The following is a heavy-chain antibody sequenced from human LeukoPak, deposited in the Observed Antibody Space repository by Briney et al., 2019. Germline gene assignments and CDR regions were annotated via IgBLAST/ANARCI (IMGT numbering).Heavy chain of an antibody. Sequence: PGGSLRLSCAASGFTFSSYAMHRVRQAPGKGLEWGAVISYDGSNKYYADSVKGRFTISRDNSKNTLYLQMNSLRAEDTAVYYCARGRVRGSYYGDYWGQGTLVTVSS. V-gene: IGHV3-30-3*01. J-gene: IGHJ4*02. CDR2: ISYDGSNK. CDR3: ARGRVRGSYYGDY. D-gene: IGHD1-26*01. CDR1: GFTFSSYA.